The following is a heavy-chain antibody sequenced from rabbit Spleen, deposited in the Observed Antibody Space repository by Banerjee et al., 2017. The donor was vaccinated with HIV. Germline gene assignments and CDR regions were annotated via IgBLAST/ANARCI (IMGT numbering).Heavy chain of an antibody. D-gene: IGHD8-1*01. V-gene: IGHV1S7*01. J-gene: IGHJ4*01. CDR3: ARDGAGGSYFAL. CDR2: IDPVFGIT. CDR1: GFTLSTYY. Sequence: QLVESGGGLVQPGGSLKLSCKASGFTLSTYYMNWVRQAPGKGLEWIGYIDPVFGITYYANWVSGRFSISRENAQNTVFLQMTSLTAADTATYFCARDGAGGSYFALWGPGTLVTVS.